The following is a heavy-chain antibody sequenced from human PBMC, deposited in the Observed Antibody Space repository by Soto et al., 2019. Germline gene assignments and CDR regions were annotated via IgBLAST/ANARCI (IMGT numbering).Heavy chain of an antibody. J-gene: IGHJ4*02. V-gene: IGHV4-30-4*01. CDR2: IYYSGST. CDR3: ARRANYDILTGGFDY. Sequence: SETLSLTCTVSGGSIISGDYCWSRIRQPPGKGLEWIGYIYYSGSTYYNPSLKSRVTISVDTSKNQFSLKLSSVTAADTAVYYCARRANYDILTGGFDYWGQGTLVTVS. D-gene: IGHD3-9*01. CDR1: GGSIISGDYC.